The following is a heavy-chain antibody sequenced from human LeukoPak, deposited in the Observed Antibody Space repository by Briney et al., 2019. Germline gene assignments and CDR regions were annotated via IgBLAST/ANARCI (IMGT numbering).Heavy chain of an antibody. CDR3: ARVREGSLDY. J-gene: IGHJ4*02. D-gene: IGHD3-10*01. CDR2: IYYSGST. CDR1: GGSISSSSYY. Sequence: PSETLSPTCTVSGGSISSSSYYWGWIRQPPGKGLEWIGSIYYSGSTYYNPSLKSRVTISVDTSKNQFSLKLSSVTAADTAVYYCARVREGSLDYWGQGTLVTVSS. V-gene: IGHV4-39*01.